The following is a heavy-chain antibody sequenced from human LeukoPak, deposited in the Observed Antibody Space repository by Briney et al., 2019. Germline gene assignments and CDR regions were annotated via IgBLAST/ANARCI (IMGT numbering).Heavy chain of an antibody. J-gene: IGHJ4*02. D-gene: IGHD3-10*01. CDR3: AKAITMIRGYFDY. CDR2: ISSSSSTI. CDR1: RFTFSSYS. V-gene: IGHV3-48*04. Sequence: GGSLRLSCAASRFTFSSYSMNWVRQAPGKGLEWVSYISSSSSTIYYADSVKGRFTISRDNAKNSLYLQMNSLRAEDTAVYYCAKAITMIRGYFDYWGQGTLVTVSP.